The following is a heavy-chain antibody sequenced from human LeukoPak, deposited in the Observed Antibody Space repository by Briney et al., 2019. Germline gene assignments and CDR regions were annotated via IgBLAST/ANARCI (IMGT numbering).Heavy chain of an antibody. J-gene: IGHJ4*02. V-gene: IGHV1-2*02. Sequence: ASVKVSCKAAGYTFTGYFMHWVRQAPGQGLEWMGWINPNSGGTNYAQKFQGGVTMTRDTSISTAYMELSRLRSDDTAVYYCARTQYSSSWLGFDYWGQGTLVTVSS. CDR1: GYTFTGYF. CDR2: INPNSGGT. D-gene: IGHD6-13*01. CDR3: ARTQYSSSWLGFDY.